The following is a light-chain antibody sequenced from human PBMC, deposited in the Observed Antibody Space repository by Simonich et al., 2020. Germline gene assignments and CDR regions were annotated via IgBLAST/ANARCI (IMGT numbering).Light chain of an antibody. J-gene: IGKJ3*01. V-gene: IGKV1-39*01. CDR2: AAS. CDR1: QSISSY. Sequence: DIQMTQSPSSLSASVGNRVTITCRASQSISSYLNWYHQKPGKAPKLLIYAASSLQSGVPSRFSGSGSGTDFTLTISSLQPEDFATYYCQQYYSTLFTFGPGTKVDIK. CDR3: QQYYSTLFT.